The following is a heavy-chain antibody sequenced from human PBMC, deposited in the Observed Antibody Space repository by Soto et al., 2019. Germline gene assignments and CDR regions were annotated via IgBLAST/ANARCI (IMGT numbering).Heavy chain of an antibody. V-gene: IGHV3-15*07. J-gene: IGHJ3*02. D-gene: IGHD3-3*01. Sequence: PGGSLRLSCAASGFTFTNAWMNWVRQAPGKGLEWVGRIRSKTDGGTPDYAAPVKGRFTISRDNSKNTLYLQMNSLRAEDTAVYYCASFDFWSTFGEDAFDIWGQGTMVTVSS. CDR2: IRSKTDGGTP. CDR1: GFTFTNAW. CDR3: ASFDFWSTFGEDAFDI.